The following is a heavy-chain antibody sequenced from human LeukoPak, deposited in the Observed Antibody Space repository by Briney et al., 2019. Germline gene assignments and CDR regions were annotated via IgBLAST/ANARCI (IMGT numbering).Heavy chain of an antibody. J-gene: IGHJ4*02. D-gene: IGHD1-26*01. CDR1: GYTLTDLS. CDR3: ATAYGGNLVDF. V-gene: IGHV1-24*01. CDR2: SALEDGET. Sequence: ASVKVSCKFSGYTLTDLSMHWVRQAPGKGNEWVGSSALEDGETIYAQKFQGRVTMTEDTSTDTAYMEVSSLRSDDTAVYFCATAYGGNLVDFWGQGTLVTVSS.